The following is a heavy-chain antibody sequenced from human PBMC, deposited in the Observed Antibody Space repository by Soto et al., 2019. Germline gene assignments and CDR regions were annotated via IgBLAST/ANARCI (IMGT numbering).Heavy chain of an antibody. CDR2: IYYSGST. CDR3: ARDFLGRGEGFDP. J-gene: IGHJ5*02. Sequence: SETLSLTCAVYGGSFSGYYWSWIRQPPGKGLEWIGYIYYSGSTNYNPSLKSRVTIPVDTSKNQFSLKLSSVTAADTAVYYCARDFLGRGEGFDPWGQGTLVTVSS. D-gene: IGHD1-26*01. V-gene: IGHV4-59*01. CDR1: GGSFSGYY.